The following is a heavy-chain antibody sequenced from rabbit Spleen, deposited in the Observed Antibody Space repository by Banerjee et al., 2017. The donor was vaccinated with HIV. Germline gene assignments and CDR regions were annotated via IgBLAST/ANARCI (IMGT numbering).Heavy chain of an antibody. CDR1: GFSFSSNDY. D-gene: IGHD6-1*01. CDR3: ARGPPYAGYAGYGYVYLNL. Sequence: QSLEESGGDLVKPGASLTLTCTASGFSFSSNDYMCWVRQAPGKGLEWISCITGSSSDFTYSATWAKGRFTFSKTSSTTVTLQMASLTAADTATYFCARGPPYAGYAGYGYVYLNLWGPGTLVTVS. V-gene: IGHV1S40*01. CDR2: ITGSSSDFT. J-gene: IGHJ4*01.